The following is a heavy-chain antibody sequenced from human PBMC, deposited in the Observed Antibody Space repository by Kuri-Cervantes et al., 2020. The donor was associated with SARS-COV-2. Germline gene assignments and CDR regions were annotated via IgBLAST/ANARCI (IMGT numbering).Heavy chain of an antibody. J-gene: IGHJ4*02. CDR1: GGSVSSGSYY. V-gene: IGHV4-61*01. CDR2: IYYSGST. D-gene: IGHD1-26*01. Sequence: ESLKISCTVSGGSVSSGSYYWSWIRQPPGKGLEWIGYIYYSGSTNYNPSLKSRVTISVDTSKNQFSLKLSSVTAADTAVYYCARVGATNPVVDYWGQGTLVTVSS. CDR3: ARVGATNPVVDY.